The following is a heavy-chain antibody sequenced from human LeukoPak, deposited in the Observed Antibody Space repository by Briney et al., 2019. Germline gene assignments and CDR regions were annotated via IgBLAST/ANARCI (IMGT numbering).Heavy chain of an antibody. D-gene: IGHD6-19*01. Sequence: SETLSLTCTVSGGSISSYYWSWVRQPPGKGLEWIGYIYYSGSTNYNPSPKSRVTISVDTPKNKFSLKLSSVTAADTAVYYCARGTDSSGWQGVDAFDIWGQGTMVTVSS. CDR3: ARGTDSSGWQGVDAFDI. CDR2: IYYSGST. CDR1: GGSISSYY. V-gene: IGHV4-59*01. J-gene: IGHJ3*02.